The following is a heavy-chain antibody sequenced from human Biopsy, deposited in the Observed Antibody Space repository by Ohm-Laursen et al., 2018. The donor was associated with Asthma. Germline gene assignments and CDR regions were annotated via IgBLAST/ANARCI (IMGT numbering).Heavy chain of an antibody. CDR3: ARVPTTLRYFDL. CDR2: ISYSGST. D-gene: IGHD2-15*01. CDR1: GGSVSSGSYY. J-gene: IGHJ2*01. V-gene: IGHV4-61*01. Sequence: TLSLTCTVSGGSVSSGSYYWSWLRQPPGKGLAWVSYISYSGSTDYNPSLKSRLTISMDTSKNQFPLKLSSVTAADTAVYYCARVPTTLRYFDLWGRGTLVTVSS.